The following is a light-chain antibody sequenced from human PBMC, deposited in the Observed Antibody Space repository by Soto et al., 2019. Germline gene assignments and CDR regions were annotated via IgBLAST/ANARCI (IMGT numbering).Light chain of an antibody. CDR3: QQRSR. Sequence: NVLTQSPATLSLSPGESATLSCRASQSSSGYLAWYRQKPGQPPRLLIYDASTRAPGIPARFSGSGSGTDYTLTITSLEPEDFAVYYCQQRSRFGGGTKVDIK. J-gene: IGKJ4*01. CDR1: QSSSGY. CDR2: DAS. V-gene: IGKV3-11*01.